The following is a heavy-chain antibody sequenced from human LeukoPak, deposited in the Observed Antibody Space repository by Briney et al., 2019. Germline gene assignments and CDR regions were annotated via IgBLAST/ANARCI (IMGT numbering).Heavy chain of an antibody. Sequence: PGRSLRLSCAASGITSSIYPMHWVRQAPGKGLEWVAVITFDGTSKYYADSVKGRFTISRDNAKNTLYLQMNSLRAEDTAVYYCARDRRLSAGREFDYWGQGTLVTVSS. D-gene: IGHD6-13*01. CDR3: ARDRRLSAGREFDY. CDR1: GITSSIYP. V-gene: IGHV3-30*04. CDR2: ITFDGTSK. J-gene: IGHJ4*02.